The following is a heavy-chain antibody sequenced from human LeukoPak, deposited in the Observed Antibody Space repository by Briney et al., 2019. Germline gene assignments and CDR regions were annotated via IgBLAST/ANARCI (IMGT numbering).Heavy chain of an antibody. CDR3: ARRLLTGYYEF. D-gene: IGHD3-9*01. CDR1: GFTVSSAY. CDR2: FYSGDTT. Sequence: GGSLRLSCAASGFTVSSAYMSWVRQAPGKGLEWVSVFYSGDTTYYANSVKGRFTISRDNSKNMLYLQMNSLRAEDTAVYYCARRLLTGYYEFWGQGTLVTVSS. J-gene: IGHJ4*02. V-gene: IGHV3-66*01.